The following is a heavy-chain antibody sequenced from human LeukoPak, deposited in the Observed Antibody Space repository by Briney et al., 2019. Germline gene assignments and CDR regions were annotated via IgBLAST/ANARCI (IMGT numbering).Heavy chain of an antibody. Sequence: PGGSLRFSCAASGFTFTNAWMSGVRQAPGKGLEWVGRIKSKTDGGTTDYAAPVKGRFTISRDDSKNTLYLQMISLKTEDTAVYYCTTSFRMYSTVDYWGQGTMVTVSS. V-gene: IGHV3-15*01. CDR1: GFTFTNAW. J-gene: IGHJ4*02. D-gene: IGHD6-13*01. CDR2: IKSKTDGGTT. CDR3: TTSFRMYSTVDY.